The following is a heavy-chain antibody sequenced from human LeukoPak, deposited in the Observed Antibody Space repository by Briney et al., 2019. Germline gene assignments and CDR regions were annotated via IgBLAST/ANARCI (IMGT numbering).Heavy chain of an antibody. J-gene: IGHJ6*03. CDR2: IYTSGST. CDR3: ARDHVVPAAAYYYYMDV. D-gene: IGHD2-2*01. CDR1: GGSISSYY. Sequence: SETPSLTCTVSGGSISSYYWSWIRQPAGKGLEWIGRIYTSGSTNYNPSLKSRVTMSVDTSKNQFSLKLSSVTAADTAVYYCARDHVVPAAAYYYYMDVWGKGTTVTVSS. V-gene: IGHV4-4*07.